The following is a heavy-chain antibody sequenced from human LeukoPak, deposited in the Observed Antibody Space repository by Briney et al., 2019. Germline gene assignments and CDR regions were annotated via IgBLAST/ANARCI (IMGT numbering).Heavy chain of an antibody. J-gene: IGHJ5*02. V-gene: IGHV3-23*01. Sequence: GGSLRLSCAASGFTFSRFAMSWVRQAPGKGLEWVSGFSGSGGSTYYADSVKGRFTISRDNSKNTLYLQMNSPRPEDTAIYYCAKDRGDYTNWFDPWGQGTLVTVSS. CDR3: AKDRGDYTNWFDP. D-gene: IGHD4-17*01. CDR2: FSGSGGST. CDR1: GFTFSRFA.